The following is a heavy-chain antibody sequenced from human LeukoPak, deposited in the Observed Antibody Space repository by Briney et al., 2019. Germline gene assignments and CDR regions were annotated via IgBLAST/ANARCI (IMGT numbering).Heavy chain of an antibody. D-gene: IGHD1-26*01. CDR3: AKDHFSGSHGDY. Sequence: PGGSLRLSCAASGFTFSSYGMHWVRQAPGKGLEWVAVKSYDGSNKYYADSVKGRFTISRDNSKNTLYLQMNSLRAEDTAVYYCAKDHFSGSHGDYWGQGTLVTVSS. J-gene: IGHJ4*02. CDR2: KSYDGSNK. CDR1: GFTFSSYG. V-gene: IGHV3-30*18.